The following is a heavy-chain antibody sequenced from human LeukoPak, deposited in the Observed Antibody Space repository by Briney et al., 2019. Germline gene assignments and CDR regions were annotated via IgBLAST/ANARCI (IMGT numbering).Heavy chain of an antibody. CDR3: ARGGNTAMVKPAGYFDY. CDR2: INHNGST. Sequence: SETLSLTCAVYGGSFSGYYWSWIRQPPGKGLEWVGEINHNGSTNYNPSLKSRVTISVDTSKNQFSLKLSSVTAADTAVYYCARGGNTAMVKPAGYFDYWGQGTLVTVSS. CDR1: GGSFSGYY. J-gene: IGHJ4*02. V-gene: IGHV4-34*01. D-gene: IGHD5-18*01.